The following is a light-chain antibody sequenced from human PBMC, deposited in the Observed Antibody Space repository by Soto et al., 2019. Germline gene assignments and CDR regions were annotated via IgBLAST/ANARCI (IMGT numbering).Light chain of an antibody. CDR2: NVD. Sequence: QLVLTQPVSVSVSPGQSITISCTGTSSDVGGYNYVSWYQQHPGKAPKFMIYNVDNRPSGVSNRFSGSKSGNTASLTISGLQAEDEADYYCSSYTSSNTWVFGGGTKLTVL. J-gene: IGLJ3*02. CDR3: SSYTSSNTWV. V-gene: IGLV2-14*03. CDR1: SSDVGGYNY.